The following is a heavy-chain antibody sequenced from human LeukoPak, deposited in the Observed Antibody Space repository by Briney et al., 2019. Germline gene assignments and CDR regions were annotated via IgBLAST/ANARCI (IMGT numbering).Heavy chain of an antibody. Sequence: GGSLRLSCAASGFTFSSCGMSWVRQATGKGLEWVSSISGSGGSTYYADSVKGRFTISRDNSKNTLYLQMNSLRAEDTAVYYCANGGSGYYYPFDYWGQGTLVTVSS. J-gene: IGHJ4*02. D-gene: IGHD3-22*01. CDR2: ISGSGGST. CDR3: ANGGSGYYYPFDY. CDR1: GFTFSSCG. V-gene: IGHV3-23*01.